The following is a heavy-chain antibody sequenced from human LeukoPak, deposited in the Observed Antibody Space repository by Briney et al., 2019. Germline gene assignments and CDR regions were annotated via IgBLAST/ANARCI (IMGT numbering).Heavy chain of an antibody. Sequence: GGSLRLSCAASGFTFSSYAMSWVRQAPGKGLEWVSAISGSGGSTYSADPVKGRFTISRDNSKNTLYLQMNSLRAEDTAVYYCAKDKLARIAAAGAFDIWGQGTMVTVSS. CDR1: GFTFSSYA. V-gene: IGHV3-23*01. J-gene: IGHJ3*02. D-gene: IGHD6-13*01. CDR2: ISGSGGST. CDR3: AKDKLARIAAAGAFDI.